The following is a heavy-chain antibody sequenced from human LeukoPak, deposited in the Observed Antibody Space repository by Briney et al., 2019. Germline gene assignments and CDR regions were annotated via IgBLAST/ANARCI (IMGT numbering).Heavy chain of an antibody. CDR3: AKDQSSGWPNYFDY. J-gene: IGHJ4*02. CDR1: GFTFSSYG. Sequence: PGGSLRLSCAASGFTFSSYGMHWVRQAPGEGLQWVSAISGSGGSTYYSDSVKGRFTISRDSSKSTLYLQMNSLRAEDTALYYCAKDQSSGWPNYFDYWGQGTLVTVSS. V-gene: IGHV3-23*01. D-gene: IGHD6-19*01. CDR2: ISGSGGST.